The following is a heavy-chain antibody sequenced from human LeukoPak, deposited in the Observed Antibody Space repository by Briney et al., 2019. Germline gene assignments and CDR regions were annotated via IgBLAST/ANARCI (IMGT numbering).Heavy chain of an antibody. D-gene: IGHD3-10*01. V-gene: IGHV3-23*01. Sequence: PGGSLRLSCAASGFTFSSYAMSCVRQAPGKGLEWVSAISGSGGSTYYADSVKGRFTISRDNSKNTLYLQMNSLRAEDTAVYYCAKDMLLWFGEFPYFDYWGQGTLVTVSS. CDR1: GFTFSSYA. CDR2: ISGSGGST. J-gene: IGHJ4*02. CDR3: AKDMLLWFGEFPYFDY.